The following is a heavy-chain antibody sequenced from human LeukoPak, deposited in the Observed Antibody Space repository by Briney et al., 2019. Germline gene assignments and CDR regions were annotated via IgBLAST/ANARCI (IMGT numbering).Heavy chain of an antibody. CDR2: INTDGSST. CDR1: GFAFSSYW. CDR3: ARSRLSHIAGGDH. D-gene: IGHD2-21*01. V-gene: IGHV3-74*01. J-gene: IGHJ4*02. Sequence: PGGSLRLSCAASGFAFSSYWIHWVRQAPGKGLVWVSRINTDGSSTSYADSVKGRFTISRDNAKNTMYLQMNSLRAEDTAVYYCARSRLSHIAGGDHWGQGTLVTVSS.